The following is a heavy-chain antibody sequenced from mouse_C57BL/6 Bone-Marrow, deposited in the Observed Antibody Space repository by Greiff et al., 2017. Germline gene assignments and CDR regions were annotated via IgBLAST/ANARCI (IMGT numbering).Heavy chain of an antibody. Sequence: EVQLQESGGGLVQPGGSLSLSCAASGFTFPDYYMSWVRQPPGKALEWLGFIRNKANGYTTEYSASVKGRFTISRDNSQSILYLQMNALRAEDSATYYCARGVADWYFDVWGTGTTVTVSS. CDR1: GFTFPDYY. CDR2: IRNKANGYTT. J-gene: IGHJ1*03. CDR3: ARGVADWYFDV. V-gene: IGHV7-3*01. D-gene: IGHD1-1*01.